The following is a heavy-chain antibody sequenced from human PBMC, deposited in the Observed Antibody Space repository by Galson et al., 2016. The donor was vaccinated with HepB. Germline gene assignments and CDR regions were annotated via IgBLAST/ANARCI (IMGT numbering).Heavy chain of an antibody. CDR3: ARDRRYCSTFSCPNWFDL. V-gene: IGHV1-46*02. CDR2: LNPSGGGT. D-gene: IGHD2-2*01. CDR1: GYTFNGYY. Sequence: SVKVSCKASGYTFNGYYMHWLRQAPGQGLEWMGILNPSGGGTRYAQTFQGRVIMTRDTSTNTAYMELSSLRSDDTAIYFCARDRRYCSTFSCPNWFDLWGQGTLVTVSS. J-gene: IGHJ5*02.